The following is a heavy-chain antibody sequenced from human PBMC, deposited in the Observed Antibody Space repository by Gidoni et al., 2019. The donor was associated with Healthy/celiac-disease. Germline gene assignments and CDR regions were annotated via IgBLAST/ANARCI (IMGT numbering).Heavy chain of an antibody. V-gene: IGHV4-31*03. Sequence: QVQLQESGPGLVKPSQTLSLTCTVSGGSISSGGYYWSWIRQHPGKGLEWIGYIYYSGSTYYNPSLKSRVTISVDTSKNQFSLKLSSVTAADTAVYYCARGALGYCSSTSCYDEPWGQGTLVTVSS. CDR1: GGSISSGGYY. CDR3: ARGALGYCSSTSCYDEP. D-gene: IGHD2-2*01. CDR2: IYYSGST. J-gene: IGHJ5*02.